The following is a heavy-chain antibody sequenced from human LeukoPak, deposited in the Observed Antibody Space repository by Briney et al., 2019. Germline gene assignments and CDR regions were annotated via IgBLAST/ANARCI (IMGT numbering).Heavy chain of an antibody. Sequence: GGSLRLSCAASGFTFSSYWMSWVRQAPGKGLEWVANIKQDGSEKYYVDSVKGRFTISRDNAKNSLYLQMNSLRAEDTALYYCARGNSYSSSWYRYWGQGTLVTVSS. D-gene: IGHD6-13*01. V-gene: IGHV3-7*03. CDR1: GFTFSSYW. CDR2: IKQDGSEK. J-gene: IGHJ4*02. CDR3: ARGNSYSSSWYRY.